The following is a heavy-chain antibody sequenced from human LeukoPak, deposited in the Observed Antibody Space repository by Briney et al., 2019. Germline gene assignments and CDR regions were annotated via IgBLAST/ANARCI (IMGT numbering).Heavy chain of an antibody. D-gene: IGHD3-9*01. CDR2: ISAYNGNT. V-gene: IGHV1-18*01. CDR1: GYTFTSYG. J-gene: IGHJ5*02. Sequence: ASVKVSCKASGYTFTSYGISWVRQAPGQGLEWMGWISAYNGNTNYAQKLQGRATMTTDTSTSTAYMELRSLRSDDTAVYYCARGDDPHYDILTGYYQPRENWFDPWGQGTLVTVSS. CDR3: ARGDDPHYDILTGYYQPRENWFDP.